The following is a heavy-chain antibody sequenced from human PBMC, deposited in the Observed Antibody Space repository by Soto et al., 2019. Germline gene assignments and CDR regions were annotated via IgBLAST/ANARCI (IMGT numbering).Heavy chain of an antibody. D-gene: IGHD2-15*01. J-gene: IGHJ4*02. V-gene: IGHV4-39*07. CDR3: ARGQVVAAQH. Sequence: SETLSLTCNVSGGSISYSNYYWGWIRQPPGKGLEWIGSIYHSGSTYYNPSLKSRVTISVDRSKNQFSLKLSSVTAADTAVYYCARGQVVAAQHWGQGTLVTVSS. CDR1: GGSISYSNYY. CDR2: IYHSGST.